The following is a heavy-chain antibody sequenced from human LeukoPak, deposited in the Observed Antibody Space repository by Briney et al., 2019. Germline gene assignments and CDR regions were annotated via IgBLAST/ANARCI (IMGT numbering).Heavy chain of an antibody. D-gene: IGHD3-22*01. Sequence: ASVKVSCKASGYTFNNYGISWVRQAPGQGLEWMGWISAYNGNTYYAQRFQGRVTMTTDTPTNKAYMELRSVRSDDTAVYYCARDRYYFDSSDYYFFDYWGQGTPVTVSS. CDR2: ISAYNGNT. CDR1: GYTFNNYG. J-gene: IGHJ4*02. V-gene: IGHV1-18*01. CDR3: ARDRYYFDSSDYYFFDY.